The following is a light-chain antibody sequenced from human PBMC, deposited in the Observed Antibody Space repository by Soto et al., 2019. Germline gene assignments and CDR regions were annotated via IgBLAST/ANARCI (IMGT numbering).Light chain of an antibody. CDR3: HQASSFPLT. CDR2: KAS. CDR1: QVISSW. Sequence: DIQMTQSPSSVSASVGDTVTITCRASQVISSWLAWYQYKPGTAPKLMIYKASNLQTGVPSRFSGTGSETDATFTLTINNLQPEDFATYYCHQASSFPLTFGGGTKVEIK. J-gene: IGKJ4*01. V-gene: IGKV1-12*01.